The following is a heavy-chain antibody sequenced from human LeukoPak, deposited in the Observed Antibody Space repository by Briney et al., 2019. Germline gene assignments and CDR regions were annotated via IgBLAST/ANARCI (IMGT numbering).Heavy chain of an antibody. CDR3: ARDRGVSASDAFDI. V-gene: IGHV4-38-2*02. Sequence: PSETLSLTCTVSGYSISSDYYWGWIRQPPGKGLEWIGSVSHTKNTYYNPSLKSRVTISVDTSKNQFSLKLSSVAAADTAVYYCARDRGVSASDAFDIWGQGTMVTVSS. CDR2: VSHTKNT. CDR1: GYSISSDYY. J-gene: IGHJ3*02. D-gene: IGHD3-10*01.